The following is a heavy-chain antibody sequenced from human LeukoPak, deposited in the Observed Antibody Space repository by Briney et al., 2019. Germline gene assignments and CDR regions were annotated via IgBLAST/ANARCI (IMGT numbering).Heavy chain of an antibody. CDR3: ARHQVSGWSGYYDY. D-gene: IGHD3-3*01. CDR2: INHSGST. V-gene: IGHV4-34*01. CDR1: GGSFSGYY. J-gene: IGHJ4*02. Sequence: SSETLSLTCAVYGGSFSGYYWSWIRQPPGKGLEWIGEINHSGSTNYNPSLKSRVTISVDTSKNQFSLKLSSVTAADTAVYYCARHQVSGWSGYYDYWGQGTLVTVSS.